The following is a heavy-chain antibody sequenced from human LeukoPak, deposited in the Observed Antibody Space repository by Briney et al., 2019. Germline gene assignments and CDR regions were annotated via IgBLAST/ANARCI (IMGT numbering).Heavy chain of an antibody. CDR3: AKDYYYDSSGYCSD. V-gene: IGHV3-23*01. Sequence: GGSLRLSCAASGFTFSSYAMSWVRQAPGKGLEWVSAISGSGGSTYYADSVKGRFTISRDNSKNTLYLQMNSLRAEDTAVYYCAKDYYYDSSGYCSDWGQGTLVTVSS. CDR1: GFTFSSYA. CDR2: ISGSGGST. D-gene: IGHD3-22*01. J-gene: IGHJ4*02.